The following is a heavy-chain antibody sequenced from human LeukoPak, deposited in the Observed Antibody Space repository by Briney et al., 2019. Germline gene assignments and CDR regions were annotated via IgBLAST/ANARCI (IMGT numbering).Heavy chain of an antibody. CDR1: GFTFSSYW. CDR3: ARGGHYDSLDY. J-gene: IGHJ4*02. CDR2: INSDGSST. D-gene: IGHD3-22*01. Sequence: GGSLRLSCAASGFTFSSYWMHWVRQAPGKGLAWVSRINSDGSSTSYADSVKGRFTISRDSAKNTLYLQMNSLRAEDTAVYYCARGGHYDSLDYWGQGTLVTVSS. V-gene: IGHV3-74*01.